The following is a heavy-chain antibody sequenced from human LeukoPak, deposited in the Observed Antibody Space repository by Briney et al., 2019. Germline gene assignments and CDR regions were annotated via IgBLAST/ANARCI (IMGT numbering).Heavy chain of an antibody. CDR2: IRYDGSNK. V-gene: IGHV3-30*02. J-gene: IGHJ4*02. CDR3: GKDRVRGISRSYFDY. Sequence: PGGSLRLSCAASGFTFSSYGMHWVRQAPGKGLEWVAFIRYDGSNKYYADSVKGRFTISRDNSKNTLYLQMNSLRAEDTAVYYCGKDRVRGISRSYFDYWGQGTLVTVSS. D-gene: IGHD2/OR15-2a*01. CDR1: GFTFSSYG.